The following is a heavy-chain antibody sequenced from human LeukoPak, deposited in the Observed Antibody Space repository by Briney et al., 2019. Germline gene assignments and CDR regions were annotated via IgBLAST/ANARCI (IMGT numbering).Heavy chain of an antibody. V-gene: IGHV1-18*01. Sequence: ASVKVSCKASGYTFTSYGISWVRQAPGQGLEWMGWISAYNGNTNYAQKLQGRVTMTTDTSTNTAYMEMRSLRSDDTAVYYCARDGVRWELPSAFDIWGQGTMVTVSS. CDR2: ISAYNGNT. CDR3: ARDGVRWELPSAFDI. CDR1: GYTFTSYG. D-gene: IGHD1-26*01. J-gene: IGHJ3*02.